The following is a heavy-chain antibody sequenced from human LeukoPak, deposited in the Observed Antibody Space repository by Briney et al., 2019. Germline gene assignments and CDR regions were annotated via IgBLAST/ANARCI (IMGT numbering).Heavy chain of an antibody. Sequence: GGSLSLSCAASGFTFSRYWMSWVRQAPGKGLEWVANINQDGGVIYYVDSVKGRFTISRDNAKDSLYLEMNSLRAEDTAVYFCARVYCNGVCYSYFDYWGQGSLVTVSS. CDR1: GFTFSRYW. J-gene: IGHJ4*02. D-gene: IGHD2-8*01. CDR3: ARVYCNGVCYSYFDY. CDR2: INQDGGVI. V-gene: IGHV3-7*01.